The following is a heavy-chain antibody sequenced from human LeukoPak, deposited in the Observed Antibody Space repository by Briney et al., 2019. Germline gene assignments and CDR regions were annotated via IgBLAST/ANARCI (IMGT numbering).Heavy chain of an antibody. Sequence: ASVKVSCKASGYTFTSYGISWVRQAPGQGLKWVGWISAYNGNTNYAQKLQGRVTMTTDTSTSTAYMELRSLRSDDTAVYYCARQSARYCSGGSRYDDYWGQRTLVTVSS. J-gene: IGHJ4*02. CDR3: ARQSARYCSGGSRYDDY. V-gene: IGHV1-18*01. D-gene: IGHD2-15*01. CDR1: GYTFTSYG. CDR2: ISAYNGNT.